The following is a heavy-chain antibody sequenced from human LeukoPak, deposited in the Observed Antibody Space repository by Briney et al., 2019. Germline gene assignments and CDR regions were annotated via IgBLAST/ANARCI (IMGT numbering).Heavy chain of an antibody. V-gene: IGHV3-53*01. D-gene: IGHD6-13*01. CDR2: IYGGGST. CDR3: ARGMGSSWYYFDY. Sequence: PGGPLRLSCAASGFTVTSHYMSWVRQAPGKGLEWVSVIYGGGSTNYADSVKGRFTISRDNSKNTLYLQMNSLRAEDTAVYYCARGMGSSWYYFDYWGQGTLVTVSS. J-gene: IGHJ4*02. CDR1: GFTVTSHY.